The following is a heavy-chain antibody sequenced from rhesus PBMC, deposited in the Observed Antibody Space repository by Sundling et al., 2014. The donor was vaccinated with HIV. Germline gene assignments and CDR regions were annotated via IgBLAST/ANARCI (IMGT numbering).Heavy chain of an antibody. CDR1: GFTVSSYW. J-gene: IGHJ4*01. D-gene: IGHD3-28*01. V-gene: IGHV3-175*01. Sequence: EVQLAESGGGLVQPGGSLRLSCAASGFTVSSYWMSWVRQAPGKGLEWLSDIYGSTMYYGDSVKGRFTVSRDNAKNSLYLQMNSLRAEDTAVYYCTVGVYDSGYSYFDYWGQGVLVTVSS. CDR3: TVGVYDSGYSYFDY. CDR2: IYGSTM.